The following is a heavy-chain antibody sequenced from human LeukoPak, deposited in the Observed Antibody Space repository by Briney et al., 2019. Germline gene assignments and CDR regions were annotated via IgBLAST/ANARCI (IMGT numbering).Heavy chain of an antibody. CDR1: GVSITTYY. Sequence: SETLSLTCTVSGVSITTYYWIWIRQRPGKGLEWIEYSNHSESTNYNPSLKRRVTISLDTSSNQFSRKLNAVTAADKAVYYCAKSNGYGLIDIWGQGTMVTVSS. CDR2: SNHSEST. CDR3: AKSNGYGLIDI. D-gene: IGHD3-22*01. J-gene: IGHJ3*02. V-gene: IGHV4-59*12.